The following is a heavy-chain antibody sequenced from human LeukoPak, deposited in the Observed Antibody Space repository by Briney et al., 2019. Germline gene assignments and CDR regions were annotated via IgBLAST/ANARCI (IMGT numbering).Heavy chain of an antibody. J-gene: IGHJ6*03. CDR3: ARRKYFDYYYYMDV. Sequence: GSLRLSCAASGFTFGDYYMSWIRQPPGKGLEWIGEINHSGSTNYNPSLKSRVTISVDTSKNQFSLKLSSVTAADTAVYYCARRKYFDYYYYMDVWGKGTTVTVSS. CDR2: INHSGST. V-gene: IGHV4-34*01. CDR1: GFTFGDYY. D-gene: IGHD2/OR15-2a*01.